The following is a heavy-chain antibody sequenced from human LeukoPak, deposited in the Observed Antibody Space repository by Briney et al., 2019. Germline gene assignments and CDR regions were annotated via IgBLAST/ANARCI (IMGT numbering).Heavy chain of an antibody. CDR2: IYYSGST. CDR1: GDSIRSYY. D-gene: IGHD2-2*01. Sequence: SETLSLTCTASGDSIRSYYWSWIRQPPGKGLEWIGYIYYSGSTKYNPSLKSRVTISVDTSKNQFSLKLSSVTAADTAVYYCARLPYCSTTSCYYWFDPWGQGTLATVSS. CDR3: ARLPYCSTTSCYYWFDP. J-gene: IGHJ5*02. V-gene: IGHV4-59*08.